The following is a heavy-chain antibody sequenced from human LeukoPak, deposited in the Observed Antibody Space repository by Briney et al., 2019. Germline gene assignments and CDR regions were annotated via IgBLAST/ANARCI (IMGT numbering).Heavy chain of an antibody. CDR3: VKGGVATTRDFDY. V-gene: IGHV3-64D*09. J-gene: IGHJ4*02. CDR1: EFTFSSYA. Sequence: GGSLRLSCSASEFTFSSYAMHWVRQAPGKGLEHVSTISSHGGSTYYADSVKGRFTISRDNSKNTLYLQMNSLRAEDTALYYCVKGGVATTRDFDYWGQGTLLTVSS. D-gene: IGHD5-12*01. CDR2: ISSHGGST.